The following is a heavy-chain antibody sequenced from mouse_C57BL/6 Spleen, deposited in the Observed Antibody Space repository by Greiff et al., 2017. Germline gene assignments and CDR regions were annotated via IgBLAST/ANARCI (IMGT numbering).Heavy chain of an antibody. J-gene: IGHJ2*01. CDR2: ISNGGGST. CDR1: GFTFSDYY. D-gene: IGHD1-1*01. V-gene: IGHV5-12*01. Sequence: EVKLVESGGGLVQPGGSLKLSCAASGFTFSDYYMYWVRQTPEKRLEWVAYISNGGGSTHYPDTVKGRFTISRDNAKNTLYLQMSRLKSEDTAMYYCARQYYGSSYGFFDYWGQGTTLTVSS. CDR3: ARQYYGSSYGFFDY.